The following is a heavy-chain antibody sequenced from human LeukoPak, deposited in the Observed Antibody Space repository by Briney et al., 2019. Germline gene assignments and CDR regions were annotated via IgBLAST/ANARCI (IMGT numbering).Heavy chain of an antibody. CDR3: ARGGTIFGVVGNDI. V-gene: IGHV4-59*13. CDR1: GGSISSYY. CDR2: IYYSGST. J-gene: IGHJ3*02. Sequence: PSETLSLTCIVSGGSISSYYWSWIRQPPGKGLKWIGNIYYSGSTNYNPSLKSRVTISVDTSKNQFSLKLSSVTAADTAVYYCARGGTIFGVVGNDIWGQGTMVTVSS. D-gene: IGHD3-3*01.